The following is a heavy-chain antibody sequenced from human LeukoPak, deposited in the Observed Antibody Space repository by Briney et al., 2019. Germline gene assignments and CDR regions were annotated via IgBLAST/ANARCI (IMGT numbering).Heavy chain of an antibody. CDR2: ISSSSSYI. CDR3: ARDLVRGVMEY. V-gene: IGHV3-11*06. Sequence: GGSLRLSCAASGFTFSDYYMSWIRQAPGKGLEWVSSISSSSSYIYYADSVKGRFAISRDNAKSSLFLQMNSLRAEDTAVYYCARDLVRGVMEYWGQGTLVTVSS. D-gene: IGHD3-10*01. CDR1: GFTFSDYY. J-gene: IGHJ4*02.